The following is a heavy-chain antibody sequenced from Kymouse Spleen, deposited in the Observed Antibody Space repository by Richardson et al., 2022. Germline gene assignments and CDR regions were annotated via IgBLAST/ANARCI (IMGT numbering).Heavy chain of an antibody. J-gene: IGHJ6*02. D-gene: IGHD3-3*01. CDR3: AKEEWEWFPHYYGMDV. CDR2: ISYDGSNK. Sequence: QVQLVESGGGVVQPGRSLRLSCAASGFTFSSYGMHWVRQAPGKGLEWVAVISYDGSNKYYADSVKGRFTISRDNSKNTLYLQMNSLRAEDTAVYYCAKEEWEWFPHYYGMDVWGQGTTVTVSS. CDR1: GFTFSSYG. V-gene: IGHV3-30*18.